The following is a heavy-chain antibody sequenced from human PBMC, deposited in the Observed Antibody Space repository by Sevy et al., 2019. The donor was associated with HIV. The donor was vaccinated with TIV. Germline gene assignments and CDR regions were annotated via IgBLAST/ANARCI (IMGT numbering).Heavy chain of an antibody. Sequence: GGSLRLSCAASGFTFSRYAMNWVRQAPGKGLEWVSGISGSGGSGDKTNYADSVKGRFTISRDDSNNSLYLQLNSLRAEDTAIYYCARKYDSSGYFDYWGQGTLVTVSS. CDR1: GFTFSRYA. V-gene: IGHV3-23*01. CDR2: ISGSGGSGDKT. J-gene: IGHJ4*02. D-gene: IGHD3-22*01. CDR3: ARKYDSSGYFDY.